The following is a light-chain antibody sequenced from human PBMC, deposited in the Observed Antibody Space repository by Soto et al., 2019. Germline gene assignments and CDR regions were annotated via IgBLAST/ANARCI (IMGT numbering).Light chain of an antibody. CDR3: LQNHRYPQT. J-gene: IGKJ1*01. CDR1: QDIKND. V-gene: IGKV1-17*01. CDR2: AGS. Sequence: GVGATITGGACQDIKNDLAWYQQKPWKAPKHLIYAGSNLQSEVPSGFSGSGSETEFALTISILQPENGATYYCLQNHRYPQTFGHGAKV.